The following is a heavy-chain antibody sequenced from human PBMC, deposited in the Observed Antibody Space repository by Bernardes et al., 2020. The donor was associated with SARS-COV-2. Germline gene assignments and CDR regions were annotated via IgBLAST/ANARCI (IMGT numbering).Heavy chain of an antibody. CDR2: ISAYNDNT. Sequence: ASMKVSCKASGYTFTSYGITWVRQAPGQGLEWMGWISAYNDNTNYAQKLQGRVTMTTDTSTSTAYMELRSLRSDDTAVYYCAREDIGYCSDGSCQPFDYWGQGTLVTGSS. CDR1: GYTFTSYG. V-gene: IGHV1-18*01. D-gene: IGHD2-15*01. J-gene: IGHJ4*02. CDR3: AREDIGYCSDGSCQPFDY.